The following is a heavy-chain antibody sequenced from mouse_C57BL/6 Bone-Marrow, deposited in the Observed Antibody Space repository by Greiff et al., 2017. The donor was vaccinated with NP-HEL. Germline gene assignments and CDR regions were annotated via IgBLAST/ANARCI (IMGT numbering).Heavy chain of an antibody. CDR2: ISNGGGST. CDR1: GFTFSDYY. D-gene: IGHD2-4*01. J-gene: IGHJ3*01. Sequence: EVQVVESGGGLVQPGGSLKLSCAASGFTFSDYYMYWVRQTPEKRLEWVAYISNGGGSTYYPDTVKGRFTISRDNAKNTLYLQMSRLKSEDTAMYYCARGDYDYSWFAYWGQGTLVTVSA. CDR3: ARGDYDYSWFAY. V-gene: IGHV5-12*01.